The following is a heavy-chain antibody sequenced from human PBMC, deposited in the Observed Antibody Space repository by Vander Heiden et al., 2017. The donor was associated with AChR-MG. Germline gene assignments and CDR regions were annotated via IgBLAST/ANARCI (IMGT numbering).Heavy chain of an antibody. V-gene: IGHV3-30-3*01. CDR3: ARDLYSSSWGWFDP. D-gene: IGHD6-13*01. CDR1: GFPLSSYA. CDR2: ISYDGSNK. Sequence: QVQLVESGGGVVQPGSSLSLPCPPSGFPLSSYAMHWVRQAPGKGLEWVAVISYDGSNKYYADSVKGRFTISRDNSKNTLYLQMNSLRAEDTAVYYCARDLYSSSWGWFDPWGQGTLVTVSS. J-gene: IGHJ5*02.